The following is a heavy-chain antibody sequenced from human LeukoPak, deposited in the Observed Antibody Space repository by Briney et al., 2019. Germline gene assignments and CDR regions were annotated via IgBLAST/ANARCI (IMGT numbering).Heavy chain of an antibody. CDR3: ARQIASAGTAGFDF. CDR2: IYSTGST. D-gene: IGHD6-13*01. V-gene: IGHV4-4*07. J-gene: IGHJ4*02. Sequence: SETLSLTCTVSGGSISSYYWSWIRQPAGKGLEWIGRIYSTGSTNYNPSLKSRVTMSVDTSKNQFSLRLRSVTAADTAVYHCARQIASAGTAGFDFWGQGALVTVSS. CDR1: GGSISSYY.